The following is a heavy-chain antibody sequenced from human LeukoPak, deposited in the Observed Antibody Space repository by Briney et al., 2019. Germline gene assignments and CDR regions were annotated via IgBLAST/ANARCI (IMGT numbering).Heavy chain of an antibody. D-gene: IGHD3-22*01. CDR1: GYTFTSYY. J-gene: IGHJ4*02. CDR2: INPSGGST. V-gene: IGHV1-46*01. CDR3: ARRAPPSYYYDSSGYLGGPFDY. Sequence: GASVKVSCKASGYTFTSYYMHWVRQAPGQGLERMGIINPSGGSTSYAQKFQGRVTMTRDTSTSTVYMELSSLRSEDTAVYYCARRAPPSYYYDSSGYLGGPFDYWGQGTLATVSS.